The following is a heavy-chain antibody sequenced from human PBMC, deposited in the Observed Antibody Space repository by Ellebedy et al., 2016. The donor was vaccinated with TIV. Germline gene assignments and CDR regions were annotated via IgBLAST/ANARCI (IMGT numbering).Heavy chain of an antibody. CDR2: ISGSGGTT. D-gene: IGHD6-19*01. V-gene: IGHV3-23*01. CDR1: GFTFSDYY. CDR3: AKDQVSGVAQTMDV. J-gene: IGHJ6*03. Sequence: GESLKISXAASGFTFSDYYMSWVRQAPGKGLEWVSAISGSGGTTYYADSVKGRFTISRDNSKNTLYLQMNSLRAEDTAVYNCAKDQVSGVAQTMDVWGKGTTVTVSS.